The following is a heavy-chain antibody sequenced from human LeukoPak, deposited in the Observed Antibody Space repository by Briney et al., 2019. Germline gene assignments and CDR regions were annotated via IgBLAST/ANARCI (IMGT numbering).Heavy chain of an antibody. V-gene: IGHV4-34*01. CDR1: GGSFSGYY. Sequence: SETLSLTCAVYGGSFSGYYWNWIRQPPGKGLEWIGEINHSGSTSYNPSLKSRVTISVDTSKNQFSLNLNSVTAADTAVYYCASSGWYRGYWGQGTLVTVPS. CDR3: ASSGWYRGY. J-gene: IGHJ4*02. D-gene: IGHD6-19*01. CDR2: INHSGST.